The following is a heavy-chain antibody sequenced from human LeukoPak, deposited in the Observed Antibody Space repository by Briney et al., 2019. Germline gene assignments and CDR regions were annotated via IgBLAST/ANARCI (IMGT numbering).Heavy chain of an antibody. D-gene: IGHD3-10*01. CDR2: IYHSGST. CDR1: GGSFSGYY. Sequence: PSETLSLTCAVYGGSFSGYYWSWIRQPPGKGLEWIGEIYHSGSTNYNPSLKSRVTISVDTSKKQFSLKLSSVTAADTAVYYCARGQLGTVSGCFGELLYVRWNWFDPWGQGTLVTVSS. CDR3: ARGQLGTVSGCFGELLYVRWNWFDP. J-gene: IGHJ5*02. V-gene: IGHV4-34*01.